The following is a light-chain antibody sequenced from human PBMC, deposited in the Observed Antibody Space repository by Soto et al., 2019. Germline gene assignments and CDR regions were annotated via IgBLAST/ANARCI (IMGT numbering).Light chain of an antibody. CDR1: QNIDHW. V-gene: IGKV1-5*01. CDR2: DAS. Sequence: DIQMTQSPSTLSASVGDRVTITSRASQNIDHWLAWYQHKPGKAPKFLIYDASILESGVPSRFSGSGSGTEFTLTISSLQPDDFATYYCQRYNSYSRTFGQGTKVDIK. CDR3: QRYNSYSRT. J-gene: IGKJ1*01.